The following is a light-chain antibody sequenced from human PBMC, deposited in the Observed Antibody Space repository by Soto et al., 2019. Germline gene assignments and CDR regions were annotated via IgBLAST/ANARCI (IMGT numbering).Light chain of an antibody. Sequence: QSAQTQPRSVSGSPGQSVAISCAGTSSDVGRYNYVSWYQQYPGKAPKLIIYDVTKRPSGVPDRFSGSKSGNTASLTISGLQAEDEADYYCCSFAGLFGGGTKLTVL. J-gene: IGLJ2*01. CDR3: CSFAGL. CDR2: DVT. V-gene: IGLV2-11*01. CDR1: SSDVGRYNY.